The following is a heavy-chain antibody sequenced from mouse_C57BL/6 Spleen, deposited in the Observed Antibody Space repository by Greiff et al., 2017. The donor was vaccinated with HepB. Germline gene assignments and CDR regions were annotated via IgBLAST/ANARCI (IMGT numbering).Heavy chain of an antibody. CDR2: IRLKSDNYAT. Sequence: VQRVESGGGLVQPGGSMKLSCVASGFTFSNYWMNWVRQSPEKGLEWVAQIRLKSDNYATHYAESVKGRFTISRDDSKSSVYLQMNNLRAEDTGIYYCTRTYYGRPWFAYWGQGTLVTVSA. J-gene: IGHJ3*01. D-gene: IGHD1-1*01. CDR1: GFTFSNYW. CDR3: TRTYYGRPWFAY. V-gene: IGHV6-3*01.